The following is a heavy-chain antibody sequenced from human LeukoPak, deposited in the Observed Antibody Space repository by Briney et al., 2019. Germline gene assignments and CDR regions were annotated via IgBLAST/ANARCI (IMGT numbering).Heavy chain of an antibody. Sequence: ASVKVSYKTSGYPFTTCEINWVRQAAGQGLEWMGWVHPNSGNTAYAQRFQGRVTMTRDTSISTTYMELSGLRSDDAAVYFCARGPRNDPWGQGTLVTVSS. CDR1: GYPFTTCE. CDR3: ARGPRNDP. V-gene: IGHV1-8*01. CDR2: VHPNSGNT. J-gene: IGHJ5*02. D-gene: IGHD1-14*01.